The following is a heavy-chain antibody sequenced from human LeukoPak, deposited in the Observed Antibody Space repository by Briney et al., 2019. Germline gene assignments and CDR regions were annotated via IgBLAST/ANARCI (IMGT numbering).Heavy chain of an antibody. CDR3: AKEREWFGELPLGY. V-gene: IGHV3-30*18. Sequence: GGSLGLSCAASGFTFSSYGMHWVRQAPGKGLEWVAVISNDGSNEYYADSVKGRFTISRDNSKNTLYLQMNSLRAEDTAVYYCAKEREWFGELPLGYWGQGTLVTVSS. CDR1: GFTFSSYG. D-gene: IGHD3-10*01. CDR2: ISNDGSNE. J-gene: IGHJ4*02.